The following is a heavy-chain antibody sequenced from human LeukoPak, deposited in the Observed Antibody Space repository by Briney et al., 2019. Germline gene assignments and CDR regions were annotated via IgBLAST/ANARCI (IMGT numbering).Heavy chain of an antibody. CDR1: GYTFTSYG. CDR3: ARVPTPFSGGYSYGPLNDY. V-gene: IGHV1-18*01. CDR2: ISAYNGNT. Sequence: GASVKVSCKASGYTFTSYGISWVRQAPGQGLEWMGWISAYNGNTNYAQKLQGRVTMTTDTSTSTAYMELRSLRSDDTAVYYCARVPTPFSGGYSYGPLNDYWGQGTLVTVSS. J-gene: IGHJ4*02. D-gene: IGHD5-18*01.